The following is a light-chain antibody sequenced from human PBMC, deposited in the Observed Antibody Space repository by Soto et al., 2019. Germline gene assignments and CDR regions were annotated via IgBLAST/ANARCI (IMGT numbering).Light chain of an antibody. V-gene: IGLV1-44*01. CDR1: STNIGSNT. CDR3: AAWDDSLNGPYVV. Sequence: QSVLTQPPSVSGTPGQRVTISCSGSSTNIGSNTVNWYQQFPGTAPKLLIHTNDQRPSGVPDRISGSKSGTSASLAISGLQSEDEADYYCAAWDDSLNGPYVVFGGGTKVTVL. CDR2: TND. J-gene: IGLJ2*01.